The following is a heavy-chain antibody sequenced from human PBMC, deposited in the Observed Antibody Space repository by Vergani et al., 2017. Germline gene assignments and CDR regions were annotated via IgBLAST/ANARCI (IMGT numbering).Heavy chain of an antibody. Sequence: LRLQESGPGLVKPSETLSLTCTVSGGSISSSSYYWGWIRQPPGKGLEWIGSIYYSGSTYYNPSLKSRVTISVDTSKNQFSLMLSSVTGADTAVYYCARRVAMVRGVTAFDIWGQGTMVTVPS. CDR1: GGSISSSSYY. J-gene: IGHJ3*02. CDR2: IYYSGST. V-gene: IGHV4-39*01. CDR3: ARRVAMVRGVTAFDI. D-gene: IGHD3-10*01.